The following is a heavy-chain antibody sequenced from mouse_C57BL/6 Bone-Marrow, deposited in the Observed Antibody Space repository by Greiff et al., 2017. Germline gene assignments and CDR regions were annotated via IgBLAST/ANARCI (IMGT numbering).Heavy chain of an antibody. CDR1: GYTFTGYW. CDR3: ARGRITTVVDPPDY. CDR2: INPSNGGT. D-gene: IGHD1-1*01. V-gene: IGHV1-53*01. Sequence: VQLQQPGTALVKPGASVKLSCKASGYTFTGYWMHWVKQGPGQGLEWIGNINPSNGGTTYNETFKSTATLTVDKSSSTASMQLSSLTSEDAAVYDCARGRITTVVDPPDYWGQGTSVTVSS. J-gene: IGHJ4*01.